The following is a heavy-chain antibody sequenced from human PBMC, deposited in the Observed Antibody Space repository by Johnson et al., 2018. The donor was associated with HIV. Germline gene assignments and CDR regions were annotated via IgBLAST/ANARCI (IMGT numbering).Heavy chain of an antibody. J-gene: IGHJ3*02. CDR2: IGYDGSNK. D-gene: IGHD1-1*01. CDR3: AREGTLGAFDI. Sequence: QEQLVESGGGLVKPGGSLRLSCAASGFSFNNYAMHWVRQAPGKGLEWVAVIGYDGSNKYYADSVKGRFTISRDNSKNTLYLQMNSLRAEDTAVYYCAREGTLGAFDIWGQGTMVTVSS. V-gene: IGHV3-30*04. CDR1: GFSFNNYA.